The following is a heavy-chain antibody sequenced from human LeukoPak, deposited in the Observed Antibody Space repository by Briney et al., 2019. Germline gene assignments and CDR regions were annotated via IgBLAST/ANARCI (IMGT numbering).Heavy chain of an antibody. Sequence: GASLKISCKGSGYRFTSYWIGWVRQMPGKGLEWMGIIYPGDSDTRYSPSFQGQVTISADKSISTAYLQWSSLKASDTAMYYCARQGYSYGSVPLYFDYWGQGTLVTVS. CDR1: GYRFTSYW. V-gene: IGHV5-51*01. CDR2: IYPGDSDT. CDR3: ARQGYSYGSVPLYFDY. J-gene: IGHJ4*02. D-gene: IGHD5-18*01.